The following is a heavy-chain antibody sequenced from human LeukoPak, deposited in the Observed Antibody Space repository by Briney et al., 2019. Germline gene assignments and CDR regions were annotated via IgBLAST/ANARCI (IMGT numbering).Heavy chain of an antibody. Sequence: SETLSLTCTVSGGSISSSSYYWGWIRQPPGKGLEWIGSIYYSGSTYYNPSLKSRVTISVDTSKNQFSLKLSSVTAADTAVYYCARGLYQLLRMFDPWGQGTLVTVSS. CDR2: IYYSGST. CDR1: GGSISSSSYY. CDR3: ARGLYQLLRMFDP. J-gene: IGHJ5*02. V-gene: IGHV4-39*01. D-gene: IGHD2-2*01.